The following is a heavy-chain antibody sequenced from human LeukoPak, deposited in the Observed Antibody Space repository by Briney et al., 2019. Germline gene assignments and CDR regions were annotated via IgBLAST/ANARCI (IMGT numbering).Heavy chain of an antibody. CDR3: TRPRYYYSSGSYDY. V-gene: IGHV3-49*04. CDR2: IRRRDSGGTT. CDR1: GFTFDNYA. Sequence: GALRLSCRASGFTFDNYAMSWVRQAPGKGREWVGFIRRRDSGGTTEYAASVKGRFTISRDDSQSIVYLQMNSLNTEDTAVYHCTRPRYYYSSGSYDYWGQGTLVTVSS. D-gene: IGHD3-10*01. J-gene: IGHJ4*02.